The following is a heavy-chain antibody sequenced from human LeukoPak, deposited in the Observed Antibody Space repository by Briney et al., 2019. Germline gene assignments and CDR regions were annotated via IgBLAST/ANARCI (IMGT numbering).Heavy chain of an antibody. CDR3: AKTVVGAGWNYFDY. V-gene: IGHV3-23*01. CDR2: IDSGGRT. CDR1: GFTFSSYA. J-gene: IGHJ4*02. Sequence: SGGSLRLSCAASGFTFSSYAMSWVRQAPGKGLEWVSNIDSGGRTYFGDSVKGRFTISRDDSKNTLYLQMSSLRGEDTAVYYCAKTVVGAGWNYFDYWGQGTLVTVSS. D-gene: IGHD3-9*01.